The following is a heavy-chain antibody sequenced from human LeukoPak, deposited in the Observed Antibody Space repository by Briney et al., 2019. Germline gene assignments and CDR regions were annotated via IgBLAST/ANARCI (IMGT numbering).Heavy chain of an antibody. D-gene: IGHD5-18*01. CDR3: ARGNSYSYGYYYYYYMDV. Sequence: SQTLSLTCAISGDSVSSNSAAWNWIRQSPSRGLEWLGRTYYRSKWYNDYAVSVKSRITINPDTSKNQFSLRLNSVTPEDTAVYYCARGNSYSYGYYYYYYMDVWGKGTTVTVSS. J-gene: IGHJ6*03. V-gene: IGHV6-1*01. CDR2: TYYRSKWYN. CDR1: GDSVSSNSAA.